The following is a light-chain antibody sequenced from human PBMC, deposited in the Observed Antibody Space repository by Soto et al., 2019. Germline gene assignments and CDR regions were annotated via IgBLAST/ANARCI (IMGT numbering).Light chain of an antibody. J-gene: IGKJ1*01. CDR1: QTVTSNY. CDR2: GAS. CDR3: QPYGAPPRP. V-gene: IGKV3-20*01. Sequence: DIVLTQSPDTLSLSPGERATLSCRASQTVTSNYFGWYQQKPGQAPRLVIYGASRRATGIPDRFSGSGSGTDFTLTISRLEPEDFAVYFCQPYGAPPRPFGQGTKVEMK.